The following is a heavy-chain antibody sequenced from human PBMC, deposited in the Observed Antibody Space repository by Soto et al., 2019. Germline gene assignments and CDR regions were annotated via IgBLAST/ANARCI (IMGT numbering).Heavy chain of an antibody. V-gene: IGHV1-2*02. CDR3: ARLYGSGGSCYFDY. D-gene: IGHD2-15*01. J-gene: IGHJ4*02. CDR2: INPNSGGT. Sequence: ASVKVSCKASGYTFTGYYMHWVRQAPGQGLEWMGWINPNSGGTNYAQKFQGRVTMTRDTSIGTAYMELRRLRSDDTAVYYCARLYGSGGSCYFDYWGQGTLVTVSS. CDR1: GYTFTGYY.